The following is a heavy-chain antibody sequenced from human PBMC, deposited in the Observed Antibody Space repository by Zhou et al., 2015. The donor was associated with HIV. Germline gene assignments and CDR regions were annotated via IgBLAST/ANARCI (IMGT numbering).Heavy chain of an antibody. CDR2: INQGGSEQ. CDR3: ARGCITGTTWTDF. V-gene: IGHV3-7*01. D-gene: IGHD1-20*01. J-gene: IGHJ4*02. CDR1: GFTFHYYC. Sequence: EEQLVESGGGLVQPGGSLRLSCATSGFTFHYYCLTWVRQAPGKGLEWVANINQGGSEQYYLDSVKGRFTVSRDNAKNSLYLQMNSLRGEDTAVYYCARGCITGTTWTDFWGQGTLVTVSS.